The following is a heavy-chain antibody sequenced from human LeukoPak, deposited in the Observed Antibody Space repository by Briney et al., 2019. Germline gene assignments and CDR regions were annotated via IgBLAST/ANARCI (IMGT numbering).Heavy chain of an antibody. CDR2: INPNSGGT. CDR1: GYTFTGYY. Sequence: EASVKASCKASGYTFTGYYMHWVRQAPGQGLEWMGWINPNSGGTNYAQKFQGRVTMTRDTSISTAYMELSRLRSGDTAVYYCARAGGVLRYFDWLHLWGQGTLVTVSS. D-gene: IGHD3-9*01. V-gene: IGHV1-2*02. J-gene: IGHJ5*02. CDR3: ARAGGVLRYFDWLHL.